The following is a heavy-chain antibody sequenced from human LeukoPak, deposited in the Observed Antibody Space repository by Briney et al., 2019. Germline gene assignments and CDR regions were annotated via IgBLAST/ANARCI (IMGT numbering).Heavy chain of an antibody. J-gene: IGHJ4*02. CDR1: GFTFSSYA. Sequence: GGSLRLSCAASGFTFSSYAMHWVRQAPGKGLEWVAVISYDGSNKYYADSVKGRFTISRDNAKNSLYLQMNSLRAEDTAVYYCAREVYNWNLIDYWGQGTLVTVSS. CDR3: AREVYNWNLIDY. V-gene: IGHV3-30*04. D-gene: IGHD1-20*01. CDR2: ISYDGSNK.